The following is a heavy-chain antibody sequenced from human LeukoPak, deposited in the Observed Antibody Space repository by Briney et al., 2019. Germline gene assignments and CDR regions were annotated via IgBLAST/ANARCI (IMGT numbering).Heavy chain of an antibody. D-gene: IGHD5-12*01. J-gene: IGHJ4*02. CDR1: GYTFTCYY. CDR2: INPNSGGT. Sequence: ASVKVSCKASGYTFTCYYLHWVRQAPGKGLEWMGWINPNSGGTNYAQKFQGRVTMTRDTAISTAYMELSRLRSDDTAVYYCARDIYSGYDYWGQGTLVTVSS. CDR3: ARDIYSGYDY. V-gene: IGHV1-2*02.